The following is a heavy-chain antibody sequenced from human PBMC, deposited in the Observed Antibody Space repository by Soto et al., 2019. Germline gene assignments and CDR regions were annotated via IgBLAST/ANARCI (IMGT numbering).Heavy chain of an antibody. D-gene: IGHD7-27*01. V-gene: IGHV3-30*18. CDR1: GFSFPRFG. CDR3: AKGRGEMNWANYYGLDV. J-gene: IGHJ6*02. Sequence: QVQLVESGGGVVQPGRSLRLSCAASGFSFPRFGMHCVRQAPGKGLKWVALITYEGSQIYYADAVKGRFTISRDNGDNTLSLQMDNLRTQDTPTYFCAKGRGEMNWANYYGLDVWGQGTTVTVSS. CDR2: ITYEGSQI.